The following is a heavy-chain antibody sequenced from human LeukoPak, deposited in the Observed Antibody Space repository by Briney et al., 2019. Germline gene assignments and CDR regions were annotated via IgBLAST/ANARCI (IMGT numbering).Heavy chain of an antibody. J-gene: IGHJ4*02. CDR1: GFTFSSSW. Sequence: GGSLRLSCAASGFTFSSSWMHWVRQAPGKGLVWVSRINSDGSSTSYADSVKGRFSISRDNAKNTLYLQMSSLRAEDTAVYYCAKQPRITMVRGVIITGGYDYWGQGTLVTVSS. D-gene: IGHD3-10*01. CDR2: INSDGSST. CDR3: AKQPRITMVRGVIITGGYDY. V-gene: IGHV3-74*01.